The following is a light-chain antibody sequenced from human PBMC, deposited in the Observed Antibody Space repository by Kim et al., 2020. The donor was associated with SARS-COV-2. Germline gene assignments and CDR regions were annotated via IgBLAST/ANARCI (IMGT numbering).Light chain of an antibody. V-gene: IGKV3-11*01. CDR2: DAS. CDR3: QQRSNWPPRLT. J-gene: IGKJ3*01. CDR1: QSVSSY. Sequence: EILLTQSPATLSLSPGERATLTCRASQSVSSYLAWYQQKPGQAPRLLIYDASNRATGIPARFSGSGSGTDFTLTISSLEPEDFAVYYCQQRSNWPPRLTFGPGTKVDIK.